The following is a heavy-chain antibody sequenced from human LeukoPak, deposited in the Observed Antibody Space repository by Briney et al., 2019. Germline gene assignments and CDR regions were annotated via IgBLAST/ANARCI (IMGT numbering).Heavy chain of an antibody. CDR3: AREPVSGGFDY. D-gene: IGHD6-19*01. V-gene: IGHV4-59*01. CDR1: GGSISSYY. CDR2: IYYSGST. Sequence: SETLSLTCAVSGGSISSYYWSWIRQPPGEGLEWIGYIYYSGSTNYNPSLKSRVTISVDTSKNQFSLKLSSVTAADTAVYYCAREPVSGGFDYWGQGTLVTVSS. J-gene: IGHJ4*02.